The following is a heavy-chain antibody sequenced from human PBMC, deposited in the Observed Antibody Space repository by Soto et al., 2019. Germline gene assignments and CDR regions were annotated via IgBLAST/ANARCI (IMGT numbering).Heavy chain of an antibody. Sequence: SVKVSCKASGGTFSSYAISWVRQAPGQGLEWMGGIIPIFGTANYAQKFQGRVTITADKSTSTAYMELSSLRSEDTAVYYCARAAAAVYNWFDPWGQGTLVTVSS. V-gene: IGHV1-69*06. D-gene: IGHD6-13*01. J-gene: IGHJ5*02. CDR3: ARAAAAVYNWFDP. CDR1: GGTFSSYA. CDR2: IIPIFGTA.